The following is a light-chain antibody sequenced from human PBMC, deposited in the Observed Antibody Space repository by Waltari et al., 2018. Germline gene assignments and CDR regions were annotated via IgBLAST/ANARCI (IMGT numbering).Light chain of an antibody. CDR1: SSDVGNYNL. V-gene: IGLV2-23*02. CDR3: CSYVGLGTYV. Sequence: QSGLTQPASASGSPGQSITISCTGTSSDVGNYNLVSWYQQHPGKAPKLLFYEVTKRASGTSVRFSASKSGNTASLTISGLQAQEDEADYYCCSYVGLGTYVFGTGTKVTV. J-gene: IGLJ1*01. CDR2: EVT.